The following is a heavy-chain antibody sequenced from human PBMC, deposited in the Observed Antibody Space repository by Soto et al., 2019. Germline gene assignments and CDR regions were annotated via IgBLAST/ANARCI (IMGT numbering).Heavy chain of an antibody. CDR1: GGTFSGYW. J-gene: IGHJ5*02. Sequence: EVQLVESGGDLVQPGGSLRLSCAASGGTFSGYWMHWVRRVPGKGLVWVSRIYGDGTTTTYADSVQGRFTISRDTGKNTVYLQMNSLRVDDTGVYFCARSCCGEQNWVDPWGQGTLVTVSS. CDR2: IYGDGTTT. V-gene: IGHV3-74*01. CDR3: ARSCCGEQNWVDP. D-gene: IGHD4-17*01.